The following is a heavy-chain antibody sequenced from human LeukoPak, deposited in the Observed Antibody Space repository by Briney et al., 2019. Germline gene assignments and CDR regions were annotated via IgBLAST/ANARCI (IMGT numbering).Heavy chain of an antibody. J-gene: IGHJ5*02. D-gene: IGHD3-22*01. Sequence: ASVKVSCKASGYTFTGYYMHWVRQAPGQGLEWMGWINPNSGGTNYAQKLQGRVTMTRDTSISTAYMELSRLRSDDTAVYYCARARITMIVVDPSNWFDPWGQGTLVTVSS. CDR1: GYTFTGYY. V-gene: IGHV1-2*02. CDR3: ARARITMIVVDPSNWFDP. CDR2: INPNSGGT.